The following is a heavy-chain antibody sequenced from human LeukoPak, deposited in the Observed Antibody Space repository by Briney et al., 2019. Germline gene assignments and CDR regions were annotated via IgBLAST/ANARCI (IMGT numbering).Heavy chain of an antibody. V-gene: IGHV4-39*07. Sequence: SETLSLTCTVSGDSISSSSYYWGWLRQPPGKGLEWIGSIYYSGSTYNNPSLKSRVTISLDTSKNQFSLNLSSVTAADTAVYYCAKSEGWFDPWGQGTLVTVSS. J-gene: IGHJ5*02. CDR2: IYYSGST. CDR3: AKSEGWFDP. CDR1: GDSISSSSYY.